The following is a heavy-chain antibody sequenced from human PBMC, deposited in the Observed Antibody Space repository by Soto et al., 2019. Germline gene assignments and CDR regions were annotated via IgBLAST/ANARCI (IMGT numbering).Heavy chain of an antibody. Sequence: SETLSLTCTVSGGSISSSSYYWGWIRQPPGKGLEWIGSIYYSGSTYYNPSLKSRVTISVDTSKNQFSLKLSSVTAADTAVYYCARLRQQLVPDWFDPWGQGTLVTVSS. V-gene: IGHV4-39*01. CDR3: ARLRQQLVPDWFDP. J-gene: IGHJ5*02. CDR1: GGSISSSSYY. CDR2: IYYSGST. D-gene: IGHD6-13*01.